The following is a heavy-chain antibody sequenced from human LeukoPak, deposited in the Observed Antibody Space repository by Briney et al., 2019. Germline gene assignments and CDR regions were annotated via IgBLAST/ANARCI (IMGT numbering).Heavy chain of an antibody. J-gene: IGHJ6*02. V-gene: IGHV3-33*08. D-gene: IGHD2-2*01. CDR1: GFTSSSYD. CDR2: TWYDGSNK. CDR3: ARGGHCSTTSCSNYDGMDV. Sequence: PGGSLRLSCAASGFTSSSYDMSWVRQAPGKGLEWVAATWYDGSNKYYADSVKGRFTISRDNSKNTLYLQMNSLRAEDTAVYFCARGGHCSTTSCSNYDGMDVWGQGTTLTVSS.